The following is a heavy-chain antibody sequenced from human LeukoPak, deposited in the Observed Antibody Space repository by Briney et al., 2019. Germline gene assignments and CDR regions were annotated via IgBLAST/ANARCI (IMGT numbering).Heavy chain of an antibody. CDR2: IIPVFDSP. CDR3: ARDGENRLAGFVH. V-gene: IGHV1-69*15. Sequence: AAVNVSCKASGGTFSKYGISGVRQAPGQGLEGLGMIIPVFDSPDYAQNFQGRFIITADEVTSTVYLELKSLKVEDTAVYYCARDGENRLAGFVHWGPGNLVSVSS. D-gene: IGHD3-10*01. J-gene: IGHJ5*02. CDR1: GGTFSKYG.